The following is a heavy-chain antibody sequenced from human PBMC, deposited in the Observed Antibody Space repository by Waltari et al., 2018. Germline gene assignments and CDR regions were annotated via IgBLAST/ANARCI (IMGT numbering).Heavy chain of an antibody. CDR3: ATYIGASIGTAAFDV. V-gene: IGHV4-39*02. Sequence: QLQLQESGPGLGKPSETLSLTCIVSGGSITSNRHYWAWIHQRPGQGLEWIGTMSYNGATYSSPSLKGRVTVSRDTSKNHLSLTLGSVTAADTAVYYCATYIGASIGTAAFDVWGQGTMVTVSS. CDR1: GGSITSNRHY. J-gene: IGHJ3*01. D-gene: IGHD5-12*01. CDR2: MSYNGAT.